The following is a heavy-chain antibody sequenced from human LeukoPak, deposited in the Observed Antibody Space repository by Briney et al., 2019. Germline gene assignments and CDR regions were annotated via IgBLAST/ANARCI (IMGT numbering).Heavy chain of an antibody. J-gene: IGHJ4*02. Sequence: ASVKVSCKASGYSFTTYGINWVRQAPGQGLEWMGWIGADNGNTNYAQKFQGRVTMTTDTSTSTAYMELRGLGSDDTAAYYCARAEIHHYDNYGFYSYYFDCWGQGTLVSVSS. CDR3: ARAEIHHYDNYGFYSYYFDC. V-gene: IGHV1-18*01. D-gene: IGHD3-3*01. CDR2: IGADNGNT. CDR1: GYSFTTYG.